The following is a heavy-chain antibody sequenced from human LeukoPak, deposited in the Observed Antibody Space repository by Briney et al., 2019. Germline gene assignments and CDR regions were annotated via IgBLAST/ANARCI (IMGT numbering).Heavy chain of an antibody. J-gene: IGHJ4*02. CDR1: GGSIINYY. V-gene: IGHV4-4*07. CDR3: ARGAYYYDSSAYYYVARDY. D-gene: IGHD3-22*01. Sequence: PSETLSLTCTVSGGSIINYYWSWLRQPAGKGLEGIGRIYTSGRSNYNASLTSRVTMSVETSKKQCSRTLRSVTAADTAVYYCARGAYYYDSSAYYYVARDYWGQGTLITVSS. CDR2: IYTSGRS.